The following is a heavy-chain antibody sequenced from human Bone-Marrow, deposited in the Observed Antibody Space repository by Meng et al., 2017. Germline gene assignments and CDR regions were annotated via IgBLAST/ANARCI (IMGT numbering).Heavy chain of an antibody. J-gene: IGHJ4*02. Sequence: ASVKVSCKASGYTFTGYYMHWVRQATGQGLEWMGWMNPNSGNTGYAQKFQGRVTMTRNTSISTAYMELSSLRSEDTAVYYCAVVPAAMWVWGQGPLVTVSS. D-gene: IGHD2-2*01. CDR1: GYTFTGYY. V-gene: IGHV1-8*02. CDR3: AVVPAAMWV. CDR2: MNPNSGNT.